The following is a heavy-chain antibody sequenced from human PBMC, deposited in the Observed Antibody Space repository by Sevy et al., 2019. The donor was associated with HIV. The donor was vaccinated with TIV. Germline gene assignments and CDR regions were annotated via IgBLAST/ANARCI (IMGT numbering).Heavy chain of an antibody. CDR2: IYYSGST. J-gene: IGHJ5*02. CDR1: GGSISSSSYY. V-gene: IGHV4-39*01. D-gene: IGHD3-10*01. Sequence: SETLSLTCTVSGGSISSSSYYWGWIRQPPGKGLEWIGSIYYSGSTYYNPSLKSRVTISVDTSKNQFSLKLSSVTAADTAVYYCARVREFRNWFDPWGQGTLVTVSS. CDR3: ARVREFRNWFDP.